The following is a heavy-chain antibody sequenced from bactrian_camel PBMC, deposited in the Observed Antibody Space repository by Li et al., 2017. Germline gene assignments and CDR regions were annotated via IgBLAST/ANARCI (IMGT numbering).Heavy chain of an antibody. CDR1: GYTTTLRRS. D-gene: IGHD4*01. J-gene: IGHJ4*01. Sequence: HVQLVESGGGSVQAGGSLRLSCEISGYTTTLRRSVGWFRQAPGKGLEWVSSITRDGDSTSYADSVKGRFTISRDNAKYTLYFQLNSLKSEDAALYYCATAQPTFTPLSIATMNYWGQGTQVTVS. CDR3: ATAQPTFTPLSIATMNY. CDR2: ITRDGDST. V-gene: IGHV3S1*01.